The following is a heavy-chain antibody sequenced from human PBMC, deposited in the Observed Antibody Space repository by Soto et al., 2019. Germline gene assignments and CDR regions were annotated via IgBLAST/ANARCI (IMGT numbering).Heavy chain of an antibody. D-gene: IGHD2-2*02. Sequence: HPGGSLRLSCAASGFTFSSYGMHWVRQAPGRGLEWVAVVWYDGNKKYYADSVKGRFTVSRDNSKNTLYVQMTSLRAEDTAVYYGARGLHTLFDYWGQGTLGTVST. CDR3: ARGLHTLFDY. V-gene: IGHV3-33*01. J-gene: IGHJ4*02. CDR2: VWYDGNKK. CDR1: GFTFSSYG.